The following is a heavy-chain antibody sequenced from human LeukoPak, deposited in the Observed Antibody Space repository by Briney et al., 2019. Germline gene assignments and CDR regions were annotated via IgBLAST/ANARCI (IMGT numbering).Heavy chain of an antibody. CDR2: ISYDGSNK. CDR1: GFTFSSYG. Sequence: PGGSLRLSCVASGFTFSSYGMHWVRQAPGKGLEWVAVISYDGSNKYYADSVKGRFTISRDNSKNTLYLQMNSLRAEDTAVYYCAKSIREGAFDIWGQGTMVTVSS. V-gene: IGHV3-30*18. CDR3: AKSIREGAFDI. J-gene: IGHJ3*02. D-gene: IGHD1-26*01.